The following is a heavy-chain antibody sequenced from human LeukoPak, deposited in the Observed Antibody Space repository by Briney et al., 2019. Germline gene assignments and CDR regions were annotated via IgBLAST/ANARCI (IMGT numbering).Heavy chain of an antibody. V-gene: IGHV3-9*01. CDR1: GFTLDDYA. Sequence: GRSLRLSCAASGFTLDDYAMHWVRHAPGKGLEWVSGISWNSGSIGYADSVKGRFTISRDNAKNSLYLQMNSLRAEDTALYYCAKAGRDYVWGSYRAYFDYWGQGTLVTVSS. CDR3: AKAGRDYVWGSYRAYFDY. J-gene: IGHJ4*02. D-gene: IGHD3-16*02. CDR2: ISWNSGSI.